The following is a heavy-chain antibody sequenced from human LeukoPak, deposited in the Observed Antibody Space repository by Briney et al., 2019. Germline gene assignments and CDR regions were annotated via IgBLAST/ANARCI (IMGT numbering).Heavy chain of an antibody. CDR1: GFTFSIYA. V-gene: IGHV3-23*01. J-gene: IGHJ6*02. D-gene: IGHD6-19*01. CDR3: AKVGIAVAGGFDVNCYYYGMDV. Sequence: GGSLRLSCAASGFTFSIYAMSWVRQAPGKGLEWVSDINGSGGKTYYADSVKGRFTISRDNAKNTLYLQMSSLRAEDTAVYYCAKVGIAVAGGFDVNCYYYGMDVWGQGTTVIVAS. CDR2: INGSGGKT.